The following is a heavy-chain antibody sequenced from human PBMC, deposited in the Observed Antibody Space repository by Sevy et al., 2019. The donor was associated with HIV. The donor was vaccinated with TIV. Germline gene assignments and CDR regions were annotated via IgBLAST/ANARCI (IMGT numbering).Heavy chain of an antibody. CDR2: INPSGGST. J-gene: IGHJ6*02. D-gene: IGHD5-18*01. CDR1: GYTFMNYY. V-gene: IGHV1-46*03. Sequence: ASVKVSCKASGYTFMNYYMHWVRQAPGQGLEWMGVINPSGGSTTSAQKFQGRVTMTSDTSTSTVYMELSSLRSEDTAVYYCVRDQGYGYGIDVWGQGTTVTVSS. CDR3: VRDQGYGYGIDV.